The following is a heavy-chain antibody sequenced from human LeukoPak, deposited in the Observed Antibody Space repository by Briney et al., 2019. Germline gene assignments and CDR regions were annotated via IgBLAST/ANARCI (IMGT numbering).Heavy chain of an antibody. J-gene: IGHJ4*02. D-gene: IGHD2-21*02. CDR1: GYSFTSYW. Sequence: GESLKISCKGSGYSFTSYWIGWVRQMPGKGLEWMGIIYPGDSDTRYSPSFQGQVTISADKSISTAYLQWSSLKASDTAMYYCARHVPYCGGDCYPNVFDYWGQGTLVIVSS. CDR2: IYPGDSDT. V-gene: IGHV5-51*01. CDR3: ARHVPYCGGDCYPNVFDY.